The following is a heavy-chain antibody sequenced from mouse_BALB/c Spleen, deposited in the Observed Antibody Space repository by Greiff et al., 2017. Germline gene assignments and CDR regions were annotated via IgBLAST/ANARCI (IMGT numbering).Heavy chain of an antibody. Sequence: EVMLVESGGGLVKPGGSLKLSCAASGFTFSDYYMYWVRQTPEKRLEWVATISDGGSYTYYPDSVKGRFTISRDNAKNNLYLQMSSLKSEDTAMYYCARDYGSSRAMDYWGQGTSVTVSS. CDR3: ARDYGSSRAMDY. V-gene: IGHV5-4*02. J-gene: IGHJ4*01. D-gene: IGHD1-1*01. CDR1: GFTFSDYY. CDR2: ISDGGSYT.